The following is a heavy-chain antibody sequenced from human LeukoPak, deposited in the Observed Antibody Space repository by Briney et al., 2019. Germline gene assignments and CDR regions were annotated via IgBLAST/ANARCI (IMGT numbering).Heavy chain of an antibody. CDR2: INPDSGDS. CDR3: ARGSSNWSTRFHS. V-gene: IGHV1-2*02. D-gene: IGHD6-13*01. Sequence: GASVTVSCKASGYTFTNFYTHRVRQAPGQGLEWMGWINPDSGDSNYTQHFQGRVTMTRGTSISTAYMELSRLRSDDTAVYYCARGSSNWSTRFHSWGQGTLVTVSS. CDR1: GYTFTNFY. J-gene: IGHJ4*02.